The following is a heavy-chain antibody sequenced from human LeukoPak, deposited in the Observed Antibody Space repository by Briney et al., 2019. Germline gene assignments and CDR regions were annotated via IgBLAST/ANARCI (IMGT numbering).Heavy chain of an antibody. CDR2: ISGSGGST. V-gene: IGHV3-23*01. CDR3: ANPISYYDILTGQH. Sequence: GGSLRLSCAASGFTVSSNYMSWVRQAPGKGLEWVSAISGSGGSTYYADSVKGRFTISRDNSKNTLYLQMNSLRAEDTAVYYCANPISYYDILTGQHWGQGTLVTVSS. CDR1: GFTVSSNY. D-gene: IGHD3-9*01. J-gene: IGHJ4*02.